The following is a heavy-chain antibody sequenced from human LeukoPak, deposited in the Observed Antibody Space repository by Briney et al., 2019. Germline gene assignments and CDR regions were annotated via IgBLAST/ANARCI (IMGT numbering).Heavy chain of an antibody. Sequence: ASETLSLTCAVYGGSLSGYYWSWIRQPPGKGLEWIGEINHSGSTNYNPSLKSRVTISVDTSKNQFSLKLSSVTAADTAVYYCARVFYYCSSTSCYAGNYYYYYGMDVWGQGTTVTVSS. D-gene: IGHD2-2*01. CDR3: ARVFYYCSSTSCYAGNYYYYYGMDV. V-gene: IGHV4-34*01. J-gene: IGHJ6*02. CDR2: INHSGST. CDR1: GGSLSGYY.